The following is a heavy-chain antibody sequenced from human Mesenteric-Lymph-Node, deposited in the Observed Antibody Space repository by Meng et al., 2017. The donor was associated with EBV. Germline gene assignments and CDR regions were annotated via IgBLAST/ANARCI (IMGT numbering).Heavy chain of an antibody. J-gene: IGHJ4*02. CDR3: ARHDTSGYYYFDH. Sequence: VWLVEAGGGGVQPGRSMGLSLSASGFIFSTYGRDWVRQGPGKGLEWVAFILYDGSNKYYVDSVKGRFTISRDTSKNTVYLQMNSLRAEDTAVYYCARHDTSGYYYFDHWGQGTLVTVSS. D-gene: IGHD3-22*01. CDR2: ILYDGSNK. V-gene: IGHV3-33*01. CDR1: GFIFSTYG.